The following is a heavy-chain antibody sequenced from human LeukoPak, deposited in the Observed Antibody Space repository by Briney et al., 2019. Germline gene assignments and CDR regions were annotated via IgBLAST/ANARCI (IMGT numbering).Heavy chain of an antibody. D-gene: IGHD2-2*01. CDR2: MNPNSGNT. CDR1: GYTFTSYD. J-gene: IGHJ5*02. CDR3: ARGQFYCSSTSCYGANWFDP. Sequence: GASVKVSCKASGYTFTSYDINWVRQATGQGLEWMGWMNPNSGNTGYAQRFQGRVTITRNTSISTAYMELSSLRPEDTAVYYCARGQFYCSSTSCYGANWFDPWGQGTLVTVSS. V-gene: IGHV1-8*03.